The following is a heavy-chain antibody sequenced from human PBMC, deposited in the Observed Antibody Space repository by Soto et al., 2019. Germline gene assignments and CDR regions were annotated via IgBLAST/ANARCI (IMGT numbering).Heavy chain of an antibody. CDR1: GVCISSGKW. J-gene: IGHJ4*02. CDR2: IFHDGTA. D-gene: IGHD2-8*01. Sequence: XATLYLTCAVSGVCISSGKWWTCVRQTPQRGLEYIGEIFHDGTANYYPSFERRVAISVDTSKNQFSLKLTSVTAADTAIYFCARLVYDTRLNYMYFDFWGQGALVTVSS. CDR3: ARLVYDTRLNYMYFDF. V-gene: IGHV4-4*01.